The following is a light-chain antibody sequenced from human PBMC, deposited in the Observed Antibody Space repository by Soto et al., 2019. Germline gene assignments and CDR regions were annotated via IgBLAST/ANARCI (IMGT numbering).Light chain of an antibody. CDR3: QQYGRYRT. J-gene: IGKJ1*01. Sequence: DIQMTQSPSTLSASVGDRVTITCRASQSTSTWLAWYQHKPGKAPNLLIYKASSLESGVPSRFSGSGTGTEFTLTNSSLLPDDVATYYCQQYGRYRTFGQGTKVEIK. V-gene: IGKV1-5*03. CDR2: KAS. CDR1: QSTSTW.